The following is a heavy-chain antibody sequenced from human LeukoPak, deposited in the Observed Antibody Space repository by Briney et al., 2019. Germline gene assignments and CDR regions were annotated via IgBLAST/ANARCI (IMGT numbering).Heavy chain of an antibody. J-gene: IGHJ4*02. CDR3: ARDRPEGRHIAVSGDDIDY. Sequence: ASVKVSCKASGYTFTKYGITWVRQAPGQGLEWMGWISTYNGNTNYAQKLQGRVTMTTDTSTSTAYMELRSLRYDDTAVYYCARDRPEGRHIAVSGDDIDYWGQGTLVTLSS. CDR2: ISTYNGNT. CDR1: GYTFTKYG. D-gene: IGHD6-19*01. V-gene: IGHV1-18*01.